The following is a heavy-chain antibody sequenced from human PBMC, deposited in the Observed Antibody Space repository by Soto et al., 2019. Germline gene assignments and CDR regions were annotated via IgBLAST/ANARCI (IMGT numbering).Heavy chain of an antibody. CDR3: TRGPRSTSTGTGAF. D-gene: IGHD1-1*01. CDR1: GFTFSMYW. J-gene: IGHJ4*02. V-gene: IGHV3-74*01. Sequence: GGSLRLSCAASGFTFSMYWMHWVRQVPGKGPEWVSRINDDGSSTNYADSVKGRFTISRDNAKNTLYLQMNDLRAEDTSVYYCTRGPRSTSTGTGAFWGQGTLVTVSS. CDR2: INDDGSST.